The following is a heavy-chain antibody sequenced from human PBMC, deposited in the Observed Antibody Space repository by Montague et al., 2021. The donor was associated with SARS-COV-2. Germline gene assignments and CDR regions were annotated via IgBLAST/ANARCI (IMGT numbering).Heavy chain of an antibody. V-gene: IGHV4-34*01. D-gene: IGHD3-22*01. CDR2: INRSGST. J-gene: IGHJ5*02. Sequence: SETLSLTCAVYGGSVSDYYWSWIRQPPGKGLEWIGEINRSGSTNXNPSLKSRVTTSVDTSKNQLSLKLTSVTAADTAVYYCARGPRITMIVVVITDIWFDPWGQGTLVTVSS. CDR1: GGSVSDYY. CDR3: ARGPRITMIVVVITDIWFDP.